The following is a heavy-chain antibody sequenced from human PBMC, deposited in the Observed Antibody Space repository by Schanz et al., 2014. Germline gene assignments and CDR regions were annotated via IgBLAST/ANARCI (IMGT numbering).Heavy chain of an antibody. D-gene: IGHD1-1*01. CDR1: GFNVSTNY. J-gene: IGHJ3*01. CDR2: LYTGGST. Sequence: EVQLVESGGGQIHPGGSLRLSCAVSGFNVSTNYMTWVRQAPGKGLECVSVLYTGGSTFYAESVRGRFFISRDSSKNTLFLHMNSLRAEDTAVYYCVRDAGRDGYNLAFDVWGQGTLVTVSS. CDR3: VRDAGRDGYNLAFDV. V-gene: IGHV3-53*01.